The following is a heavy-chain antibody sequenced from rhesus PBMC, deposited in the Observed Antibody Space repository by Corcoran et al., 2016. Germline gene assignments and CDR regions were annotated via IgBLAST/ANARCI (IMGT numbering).Heavy chain of an antibody. Sequence: QVQLQETGPGLVKPSETLSLTCVVSGYSISRNYWNWIRQPPRKGPEWSGSIDGRGRSNLLKPSPKSRVTQSVDTSKNLVSLKLRSVTAVDTAVYYCATELTIFGRGREYGLDSWGQGVVVTVSS. CDR3: ATELTIFGRGREYGLDS. CDR2: IDGRGRSN. V-gene: IGHV4S14*01. D-gene: IGHD3-3*01. J-gene: IGHJ6*01. CDR1: GYSISRNY.